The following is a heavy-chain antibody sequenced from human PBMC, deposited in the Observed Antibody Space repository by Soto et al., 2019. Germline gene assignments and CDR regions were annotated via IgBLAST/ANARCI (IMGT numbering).Heavy chain of an antibody. CDR3: AKVANILTRYYDY. Sequence: GGSLRLSCAASGFTFSSYGMHWVRQAPGKGLEWVAVISYDGSNKYYADSVKGRFTISRDNSKNTLYLQMNSLRAEDTAVYYCAKVANILTRYYDYWGQGTLVTVSS. CDR2: ISYDGSNK. D-gene: IGHD3-9*01. J-gene: IGHJ4*02. CDR1: GFTFSSYG. V-gene: IGHV3-30*18.